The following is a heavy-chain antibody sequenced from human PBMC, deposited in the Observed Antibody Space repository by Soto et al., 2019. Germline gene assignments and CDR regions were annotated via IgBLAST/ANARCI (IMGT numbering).Heavy chain of an antibody. Sequence: QVQLLESGPGLVKPSGTLSLTCAVSSGSIGTTNWWSWVRQTPGKGLEWIGEIFHSGNTYYNPSLASRVTISVDTSKNQFSLNLRSVTAADTAVYYCARRTWGMDVWGQGTTVTVSS. D-gene: IGHD2-8*01. J-gene: IGHJ6*02. CDR3: ARRTWGMDV. CDR1: SGSIGTTNW. V-gene: IGHV4-4*02. CDR2: IFHSGNT.